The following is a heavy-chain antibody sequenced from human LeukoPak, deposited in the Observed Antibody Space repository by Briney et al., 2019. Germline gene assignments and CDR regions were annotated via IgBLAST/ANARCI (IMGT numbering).Heavy chain of an antibody. J-gene: IGHJ4*02. CDR1: GFTLTSYD. V-gene: IGHV3-48*03. Sequence: PGGSLRLSCAASGFTLTSYDMNWVRQAPGKGLEWVSYISSSGSTIYYADSVKGRFTISRDSAENSLYLQMNSLRAEDTAVYYCAREGYSGSYFDYWGQGTLVTVSS. D-gene: IGHD1-26*01. CDR3: AREGYSGSYFDY. CDR2: ISSSGSTI.